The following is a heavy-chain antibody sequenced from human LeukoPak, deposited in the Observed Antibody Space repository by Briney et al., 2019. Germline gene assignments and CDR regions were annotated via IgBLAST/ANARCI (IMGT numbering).Heavy chain of an antibody. CDR2: IYPGDSDT. CDR1: GYIFSKSW. J-gene: IGHJ5*02. Sequence: GESLKISCKGSGYIFSKSWIGWVRHVPGKGLEWMGIIYPGDSDTRYNPSFQGQVTISADKSITTAYLQWSSLKASDTAMYYCARRDTNTWLDTWGQGTLVTVSS. V-gene: IGHV5-51*01. CDR3: ARRDTNTWLDT.